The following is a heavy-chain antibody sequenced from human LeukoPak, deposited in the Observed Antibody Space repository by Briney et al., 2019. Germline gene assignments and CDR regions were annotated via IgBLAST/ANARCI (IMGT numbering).Heavy chain of an antibody. V-gene: IGHV4-34*01. D-gene: IGHD6-19*01. CDR1: GGSFSGYY. CDR2: IDHSESA. Sequence: SETLSLTCSVYGGSFSGYYWTWIRQPPGKDLEWIGEIDHSESANHSPSLKSRLTMSVDTSKSQFSLRLNSVTAADTATYYCARRYSSGFYYFDYWGQGALVTVSS. J-gene: IGHJ4*02. CDR3: ARRYSSGFYYFDY.